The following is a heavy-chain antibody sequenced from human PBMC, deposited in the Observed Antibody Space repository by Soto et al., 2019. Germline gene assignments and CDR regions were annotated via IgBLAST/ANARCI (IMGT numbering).Heavy chain of an antibody. CDR2: ITSSRTTI. CDR1: GFTFRSYS. J-gene: IGHJ5*02. V-gene: IGHV3-48*02. Sequence: GGSLRLSCVASGFTFRSYSMNWVRQAPGKGLEWVSHITSSRTTINYADSVEGRFTISRDNAKNSLYLQMNSLRDEDTAVYYCAREGHSSTWLNWFDPWGQGTLVTVSS. CDR3: AREGHSSTWLNWFDP. D-gene: IGHD6-13*01.